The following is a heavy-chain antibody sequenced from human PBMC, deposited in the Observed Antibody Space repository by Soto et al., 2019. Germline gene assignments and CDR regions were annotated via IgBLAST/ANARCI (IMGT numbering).Heavy chain of an antibody. V-gene: IGHV1-69*13. D-gene: IGHD5-18*01. CDR1: GGTFSSYA. CDR3: ARPVDTAMVNYYYYGMDV. Sequence: SVKVSCKASGGTFSSYAISWVLQAPGQGLEWMGGIIPIFGTANYAQKFQGRVTITADESTSTAYMELSSLRSEDTAVYYCARPVDTAMVNYYYYGMDVWGQGTTVTVSS. J-gene: IGHJ6*02. CDR2: IIPIFGTA.